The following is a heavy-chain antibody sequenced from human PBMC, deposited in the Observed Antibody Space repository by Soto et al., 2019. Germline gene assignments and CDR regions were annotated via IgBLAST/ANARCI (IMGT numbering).Heavy chain of an antibody. D-gene: IGHD6-6*01. CDR1: GLNFGYYA. CDR3: TRGSRIAARRLFDY. V-gene: IGHV3-49*03. Sequence: PGGSLRLSYTAPGLNFGYYAMSWFRQDPGKGLEWVGFIRSKAYGGTTEYAASVKGRFTISRDDSKSIAYLQMNSLKTEDTAVYYCTRGSRIAARRLFDYWGQGTLVTVSS. CDR2: IRSKAYGGTT. J-gene: IGHJ4*02.